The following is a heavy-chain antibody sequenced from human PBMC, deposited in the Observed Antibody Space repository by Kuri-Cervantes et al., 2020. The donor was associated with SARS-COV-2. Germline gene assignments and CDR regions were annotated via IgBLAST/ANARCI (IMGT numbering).Heavy chain of an antibody. CDR3: ARLLFWSGFVDS. D-gene: IGHD3-3*01. J-gene: IGHJ4*02. Sequence: GGSLRLSCQGSGYSFSSYWIGWVRQMPGKGLEWMGIIYPADSGTRYSPSFQGQVTISADKSTTTAYLQWSSLKASDTAMYYCARLLFWSGFVDSWGQGTLVTVSS. CDR2: IYPADSGT. CDR1: GYSFSSYW. V-gene: IGHV5-51*01.